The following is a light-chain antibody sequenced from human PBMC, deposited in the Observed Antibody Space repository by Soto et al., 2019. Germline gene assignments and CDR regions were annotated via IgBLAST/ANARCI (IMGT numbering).Light chain of an antibody. V-gene: IGKV1-39*01. CDR3: QQSFSVPIT. Sequence: DIQMTQSPSSLSASVGDRVTITWRASQSIAGYLSWYQQRPGKAPKFLIYSTSNLQRGVPSRFSGSGSGTDFSLTINGLQPEDFATYFCQQSFSVPITFGQGTRLEI. CDR2: STS. J-gene: IGKJ5*01. CDR1: QSIAGY.